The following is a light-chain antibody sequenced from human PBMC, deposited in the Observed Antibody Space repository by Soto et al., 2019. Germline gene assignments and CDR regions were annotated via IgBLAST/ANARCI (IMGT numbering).Light chain of an antibody. J-gene: IGLJ1*01. CDR1: SSDVGRYNY. CDR3: SSHAGSNSFYV. Sequence: QSVLTQPPSASGSPGQSVTISCTGTSSDVGRYNYVSWYQQHPGKTPKLIIYEVTKRPSGVPDRFSASKSGNTASLTVSGLQAEDEADYYCSSHAGSNSFYVSGTGTKVTVL. CDR2: EVT. V-gene: IGLV2-8*01.